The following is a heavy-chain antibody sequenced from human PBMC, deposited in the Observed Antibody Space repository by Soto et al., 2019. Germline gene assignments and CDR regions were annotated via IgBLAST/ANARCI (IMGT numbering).Heavy chain of an antibody. Sequence: GGSLGLSCAASGFTFSSYWMSWVRQAPGKGLEWVANIKQDGSEKYYVDSVKGRFTISRDNAKNSLYLQMNSLRAEDTAVYYCASVPYCSSPRSYPIDFRCKGTLVTVS. V-gene: IGHV3-7*05. D-gene: IGHD2-2*01. CDR2: IKQDGSEK. CDR1: GFTFSSYW. CDR3: ASVPYCSSPRSYPIDF. J-gene: IGHJ4*02.